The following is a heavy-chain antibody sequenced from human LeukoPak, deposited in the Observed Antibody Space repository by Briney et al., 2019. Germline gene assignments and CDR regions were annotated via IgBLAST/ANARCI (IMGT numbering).Heavy chain of an antibody. D-gene: IGHD3-22*01. CDR1: GLTFSNFP. CDR2: IQDDGATT. V-gene: IGHV3-30*02. Sequence: PGGSLRLSCAASGLTFSNFPMHWVRQTPGKGLAWVALIQDDGATTNYVDSVKGRFTISRDNSKSTVYLQMNSLKPDDTAVYYCATQSISLVVVISPFDYWGQGTRVTVSS. J-gene: IGHJ4*02. CDR3: ATQSISLVVVISPFDY.